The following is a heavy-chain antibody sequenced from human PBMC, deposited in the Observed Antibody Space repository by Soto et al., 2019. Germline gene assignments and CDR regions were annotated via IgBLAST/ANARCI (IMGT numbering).Heavy chain of an antibody. D-gene: IGHD3-10*01. J-gene: IGHJ4*02. V-gene: IGHV1-46*01. Sequence: QVQLVQSGAEVKKPGASVKVSCKASGYTFTSYYMHWVRQAPGQGLEWMGIINPSGGSTSYAQKFQGRVTMTRHTSTSTVYMELSSLRSEDTAVYYCARDPLGTMVRGVIISLPDYWGQGTLVTVSS. CDR3: ARDPLGTMVRGVIISLPDY. CDR1: GYTFTSYY. CDR2: INPSGGST.